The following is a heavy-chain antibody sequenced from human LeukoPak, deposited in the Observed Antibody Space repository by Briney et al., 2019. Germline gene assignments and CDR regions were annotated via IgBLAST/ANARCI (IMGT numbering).Heavy chain of an antibody. J-gene: IGHJ4*02. CDR1: RFTFSDYY. Sequence: GSLRLSCAASRFTFSDYYLSWIRQAPGKGLEWVSYISSSGSTVYYADSVKGRFTISRDNAKNSLYLQMNSLRAGDTAVYYCAKPGSSRGIGGRRPTKYYFDYWGQGTLVTVSS. CDR2: ISSSGSTV. D-gene: IGHD6-6*01. CDR3: AKPGSSRGIGGRRPTKYYFDY. V-gene: IGHV3-11*01.